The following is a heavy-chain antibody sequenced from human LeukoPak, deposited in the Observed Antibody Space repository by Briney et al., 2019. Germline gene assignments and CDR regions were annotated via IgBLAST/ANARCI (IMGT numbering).Heavy chain of an antibody. CDR1: RYSISSGLY. D-gene: IGHD3-9*01. V-gene: IGHV4-38-2*01. CDR3: AKWGHYDILTTSYTSDC. J-gene: IGHJ4*02. Sequence: PWETLSLTCHVSRYSISSGLYWGGLRQSPGEGLGWTGTIYHSGSTYYNPSLKSRVTISGDTSKNQLYLKVNSVSAADTAVYYCAKWGHYDILTTSYTSDCWGQGTLVTVSS. CDR2: IYHSGST.